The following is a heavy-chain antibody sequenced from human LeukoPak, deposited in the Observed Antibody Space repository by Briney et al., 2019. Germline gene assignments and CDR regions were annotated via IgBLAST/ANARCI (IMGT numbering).Heavy chain of an antibody. J-gene: IGHJ5*02. CDR2: INHSGST. CDR3: ARGRIDFWSGSSGVNWFDP. V-gene: IGHV4-34*01. Sequence: SETLSLTCAVYGGSFSGYYWSWIRLPPGKGLEWIGEINHSGSTNYNPSLKSRVTISVDTSKNQFSLKLSSVAAADTAVYYCARGRIDFWSGSSGVNWFDPWGQGTLVTVSS. D-gene: IGHD3-3*01. CDR1: GGSFSGYY.